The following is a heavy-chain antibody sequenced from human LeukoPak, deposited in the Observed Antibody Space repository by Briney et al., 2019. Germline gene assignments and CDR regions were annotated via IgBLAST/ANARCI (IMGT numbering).Heavy chain of an antibody. Sequence: SETLSLTCAVYGGSFSGYYWSWIRQPPGKGLEWIREINHSGSTNYNPSLKSRVTISVDTSKIQFSLKLSSVPAADTAVYYCARVHSLADYYYYGMDGWGQGTTVTDSS. D-gene: IGHD3-3*02. J-gene: IGHJ6*02. V-gene: IGHV4-34*01. CDR3: ARVHSLADYYYYGMDG. CDR1: GGSFSGYY. CDR2: INHSGST.